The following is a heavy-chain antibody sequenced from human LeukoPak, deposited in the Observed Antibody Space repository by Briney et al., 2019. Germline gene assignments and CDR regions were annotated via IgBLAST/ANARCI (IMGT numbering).Heavy chain of an antibody. J-gene: IGHJ4*02. CDR3: ARNFWGAYRVDFYDY. V-gene: IGHV3-7*01. CDR1: GFTFSNYW. Sequence: GGSLRLSCAASGFTFSNYWMSWVRRAPGKGLEWVANIKQDGSETYYVDSVRGRFTISRDNAKNSLYLQMNSLRADDTAIYYCARNFWGAYRVDFYDYWGQGALVTVSS. CDR2: IKQDGSET. D-gene: IGHD3-16*01.